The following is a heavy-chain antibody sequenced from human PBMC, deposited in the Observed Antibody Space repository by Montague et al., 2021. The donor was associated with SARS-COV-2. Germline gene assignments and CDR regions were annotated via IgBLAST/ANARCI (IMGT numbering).Heavy chain of an antibody. D-gene: IGHD5-18*01. J-gene: IGHJ3*02. CDR1: GGSISRGSYY. V-gene: IGHV4-61*01. CDR2: IYYSGST. CDR3: ARGSYGPDACDI. Sequence: SETLSLTCTVSGGSISRGSYYWSWIRQPTGKGLEWIGYIYYSGSTNYNPSLKSRVTISLDTYKNQLSLKLNSVTAADTAVYYGARGSYGPDACDIWGQGTMVTVSS.